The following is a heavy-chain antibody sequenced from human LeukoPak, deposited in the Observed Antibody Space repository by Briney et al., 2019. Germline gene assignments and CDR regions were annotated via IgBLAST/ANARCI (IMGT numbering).Heavy chain of an antibody. D-gene: IGHD1-1*01. CDR3: AKNRRYNWDKGAFDI. J-gene: IGHJ3*02. V-gene: IGHV3-30*02. CDR2: IRYDGHNT. CDR1: GFIFSSSG. Sequence: GGSLRLSCAASGFIFSSSGMQWVRQAPGKGLEWVAFIRYDGHNTYYADSVKGRFTISRDNSKNTLSLQMNSLRAEDTAVYFCAKNRRYNWDKGAFDIWGQGTVVTVSS.